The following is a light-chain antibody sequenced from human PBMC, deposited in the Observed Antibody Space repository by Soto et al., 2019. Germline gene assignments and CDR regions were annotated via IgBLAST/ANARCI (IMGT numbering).Light chain of an antibody. V-gene: IGKV3-20*01. Sequence: EIVFTHSHVTLSLSPGERATLSFRASQSVSSSYLAWYQQKPGQAPRLLIYGASSRATGIPDRFSGSGYGTDFTLTISRLEPEECAVDDGQNYGRAPWTGCQGTKVDIK. CDR2: GAS. CDR1: QSVSSSY. J-gene: IGKJ1*01. CDR3: QNYGRAPWT.